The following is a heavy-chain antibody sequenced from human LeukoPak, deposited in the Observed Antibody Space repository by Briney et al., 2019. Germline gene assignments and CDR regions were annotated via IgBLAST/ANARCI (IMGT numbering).Heavy chain of an antibody. CDR2: ISYDGSNK. D-gene: IGHD5-24*01. CDR1: GFTFSSYA. Sequence: GRSLRLSCAASGFTFSSYAMHWVRQAPGKGLEWVAVISYDGSNKYYADSVKGRFTTSRDNSKNTLYLQMNSLRAEDTAVYYCAKVEMATILGLDYWGQGTLVTVSS. CDR3: AKVEMATILGLDY. V-gene: IGHV3-30*04. J-gene: IGHJ4*02.